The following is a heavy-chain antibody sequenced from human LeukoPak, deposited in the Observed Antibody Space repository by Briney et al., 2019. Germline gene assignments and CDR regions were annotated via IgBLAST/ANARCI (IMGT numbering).Heavy chain of an antibody. Sequence: PGGSLRLSCAASGLRFSDYWMSWVRQAPGKGLEWVASIKRDGSERNYVDSVKGRFVISRDNAKNSVYLRLNSLRAEDTAVYYCARHGYSYGYSLDYWGQGTLVTVSS. V-gene: IGHV3-7*01. J-gene: IGHJ4*02. CDR3: ARHGYSYGYSLDY. CDR2: IKRDGSER. CDR1: GLRFSDYW. D-gene: IGHD5-18*01.